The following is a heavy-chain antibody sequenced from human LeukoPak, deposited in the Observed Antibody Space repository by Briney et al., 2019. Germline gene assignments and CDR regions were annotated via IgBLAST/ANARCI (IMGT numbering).Heavy chain of an antibody. CDR1: GFTFSSYG. D-gene: IGHD6-19*01. CDR2: ISYDGSNK. CDR3: AKVAGKIGYYFDY. V-gene: IGHV3-30*18. J-gene: IGHJ4*02. Sequence: PGGSLRLSCAASGFTFSSYGMHWVRQAPGKGLEWVAVISYDGSNKYYADSVKGRFTISRDNSKNTLYLQMNSLRAEDTAVYYCAKVAGKIGYYFDYWGQGTLVTVSS.